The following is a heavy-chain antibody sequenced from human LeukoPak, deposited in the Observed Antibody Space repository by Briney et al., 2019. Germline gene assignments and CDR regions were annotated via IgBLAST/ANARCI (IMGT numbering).Heavy chain of an antibody. CDR3: ARESYPWYFDY. J-gene: IGHJ4*02. V-gene: IGHV3-11*01. D-gene: IGHD1-26*01. CDR1: GFTFSNHY. CDR2: ISTRITTI. Sequence: GGSLRLSCAASGFTFSNHYMSWIRQAPGKGLEWVSYISTRITTIKYADSVRGRFTISRDNAQNSLYLKMNSLRAEDTAIYYCARESYPWYFDYWGQGTLVTVSP.